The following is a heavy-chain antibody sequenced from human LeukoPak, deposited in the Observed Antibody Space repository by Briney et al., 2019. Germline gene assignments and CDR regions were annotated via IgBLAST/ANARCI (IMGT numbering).Heavy chain of an antibody. V-gene: IGHV4-61*05. D-gene: IGHD3-10*01. CDR3: ARLWLGGKTFDY. CDR1: GGSISSSSYY. J-gene: IGHJ4*02. CDR2: IYYSGST. Sequence: SETLSLTCTVSGGSISSSSYYWSWIRQPPGKGLEWIGYIYYSGSTNYNPSLVSRVTISLNTSKNQFSLKLSSVTAADTAVYYCARLWLGGKTFDYWGQGTLVTASS.